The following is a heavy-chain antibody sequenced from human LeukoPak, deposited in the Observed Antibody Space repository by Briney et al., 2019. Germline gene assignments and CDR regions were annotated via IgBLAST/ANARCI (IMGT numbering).Heavy chain of an antibody. CDR2: IIPIFGTA. V-gene: IGHV1-69*13. Sequence: GASVKVSCKASGGTFSSYAISWVRQAPGQGLEWMGGIIPIFGTANYAQKFQGRVTITADESTSTAYMELSSLRSEDAAVYYCAVLPGIAVAGTALTDYRGQGTLVTVSS. CDR3: AVLPGIAVAGTALTDY. D-gene: IGHD6-19*01. J-gene: IGHJ4*02. CDR1: GGTFSSYA.